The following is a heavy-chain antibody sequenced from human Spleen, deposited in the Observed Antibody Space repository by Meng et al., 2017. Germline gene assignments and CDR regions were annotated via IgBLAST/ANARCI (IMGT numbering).Heavy chain of an antibody. V-gene: IGHV1-46*01. Sequence: QVQLVQSGAEVEKPGASVKLSCEASGYTLTTHYIHWVRQAPGQGLEWMGLINPSNGDTTFAQNFQGRVTMTRDTSTSTVYIEFNSLTFEDTSMYFCAREFHGGWWDYWGQGSLVTVSS. CDR3: AREFHGGWWDY. D-gene: IGHD4-23*01. J-gene: IGHJ4*02. CDR1: GYTLTTHY. CDR2: INPSNGDT.